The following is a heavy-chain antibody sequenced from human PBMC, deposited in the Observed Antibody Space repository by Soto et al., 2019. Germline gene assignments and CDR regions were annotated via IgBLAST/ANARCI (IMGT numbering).Heavy chain of an antibody. CDR2: IIPIFGTA. V-gene: IGHV1-69*13. Sequence: SVKVSCKAPGGTFISYAISLVRQAPGQGLEWMGGIIPIFGTAKYAQKFQGRVTITADESTSTGYMELSSLRSEDTAVYYCARSQGGSSSLDIYYYYYYGMDVWGQGTTVTVSS. CDR3: ARSQGGSSSLDIYYYYYYGMDV. CDR1: GGTFISYA. D-gene: IGHD2-15*01. J-gene: IGHJ6*02.